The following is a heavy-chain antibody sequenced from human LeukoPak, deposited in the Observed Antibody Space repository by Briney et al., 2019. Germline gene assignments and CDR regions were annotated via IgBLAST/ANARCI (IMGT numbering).Heavy chain of an antibody. CDR1: GYTFTSYC. J-gene: IGHJ2*01. D-gene: IGHD2-2*01. V-gene: IGHV1-18*01. CDR3: ARNHCSSNICWYFDL. Sequence: ASVTVSCKASGYTFTSYCISWVRQAPGPGLEWTGWINADIGNTNYAQKLQGRVTITRNTFISTAYMELSSLRSEDAAVYYCARNHCSSNICWYFDLWGRGTLVTVSS. CDR2: INADIGNT.